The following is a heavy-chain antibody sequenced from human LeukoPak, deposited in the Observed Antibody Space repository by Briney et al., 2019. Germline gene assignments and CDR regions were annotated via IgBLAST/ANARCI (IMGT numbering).Heavy chain of an antibody. CDR3: AKVGPRTTVIRGYFDY. D-gene: IGHD4-17*01. V-gene: IGHV3-23*01. CDR1: GFTFSSYA. J-gene: IGHJ4*02. Sequence: PGGSLRLSCAASGFTFSSYAMSWVRQAPGKGLEWVSTISGSGGTTNYADSVKGRFTIFRDNFKNTLYLQMNSLRAEDTAVYYCAKVGPRTTVIRGYFDYRGQGALVTVSS. CDR2: ISGSGGTT.